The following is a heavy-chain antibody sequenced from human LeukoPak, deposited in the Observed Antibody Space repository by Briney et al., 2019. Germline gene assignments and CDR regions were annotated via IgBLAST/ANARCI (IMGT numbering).Heavy chain of an antibody. CDR3: ARDLVTVTKGFDI. J-gene: IGHJ3*02. CDR2: ISYIGGT. D-gene: IGHD4-17*01. V-gene: IGHV4-59*11. Sequence: SETLSLTCTVSGDSFSSHYWTWIRQPPGKGLEWIGYISYIGGTNYNPSLKSRVTISIDTSKNQFSLKLSSVTAADTAVYYCARDLVTVTKGFDIWGQGTMVSVSS. CDR1: GDSFSSHY.